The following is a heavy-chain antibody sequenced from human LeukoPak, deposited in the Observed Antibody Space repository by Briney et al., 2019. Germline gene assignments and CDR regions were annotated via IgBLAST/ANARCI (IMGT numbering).Heavy chain of an antibody. V-gene: IGHV1-69*13. CDR3: ARGYDILTGYLPNAFDI. Sequence: SVKVSCKASGYTFTSYAMNWVRQAPGQGLEWMGGIIPTFGTANYAQKFQGRVTITADESTSTAYMELSSLRSEDTAVYYCARGYDILTGYLPNAFDIWGQGTMVTVSS. D-gene: IGHD3-9*01. CDR2: IIPTFGTA. CDR1: GYTFTSYA. J-gene: IGHJ3*02.